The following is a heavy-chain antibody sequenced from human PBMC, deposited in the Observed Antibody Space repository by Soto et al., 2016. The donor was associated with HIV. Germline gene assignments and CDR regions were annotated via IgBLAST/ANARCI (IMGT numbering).Heavy chain of an antibody. Sequence: QVQLQESGPGLVKPSETLSLTCAVSGYTISSGYYWGWIRQPPGKGLEWIGSIYHSGNTYYNPSLKSRVTISVDTSKNQFSLKLNSVTAADAAVYYCARARCHGGVCYSGEGTYYFDYWGQGTLVTVSS. D-gene: IGHD2-8*02. CDR3: ARARCHGGVCYSGEGTYYFDY. V-gene: IGHV4-38-2*01. CDR2: IYHSGNT. CDR1: GYTISSGYY. J-gene: IGHJ4*02.